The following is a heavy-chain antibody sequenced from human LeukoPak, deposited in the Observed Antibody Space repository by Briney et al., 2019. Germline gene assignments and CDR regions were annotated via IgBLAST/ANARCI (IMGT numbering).Heavy chain of an antibody. Sequence: PSETLSLTCTVSGGSISGYYWSWLRQPPGGGLEWVGYIYHNGGTNYNPSLQSRLTISVDTSKNQFSLKLSTVTAADTAVYYCARHLRAVAGGRYFDYWGQGTQVTVSS. CDR2: IYHNGGT. CDR3: ARHLRAVAGGRYFDY. D-gene: IGHD6-19*01. J-gene: IGHJ4*02. V-gene: IGHV4-59*08. CDR1: GGSISGYY.